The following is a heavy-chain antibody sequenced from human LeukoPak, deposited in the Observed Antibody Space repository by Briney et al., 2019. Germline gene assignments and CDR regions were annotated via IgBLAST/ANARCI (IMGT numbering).Heavy chain of an antibody. CDR3: GRGQNWGIGY. Sequence: PGGSLRLSCSTSEFTFSSYSMNWVRQAPGKGLEWISYITSNSRYIYYADSVKGRFTISRDNSKNSLFLQMNSLRAEDAAIYYCGRGQNWGIGYWGQGTL. CDR1: EFTFSSYS. J-gene: IGHJ4*02. V-gene: IGHV3-21*05. D-gene: IGHD7-27*01. CDR2: ITSNSRYI.